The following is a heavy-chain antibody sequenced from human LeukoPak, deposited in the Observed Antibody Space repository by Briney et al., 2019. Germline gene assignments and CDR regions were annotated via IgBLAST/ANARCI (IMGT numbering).Heavy chain of an antibody. CDR1: GFTFSSYG. Sequence: GGSLRLSCAASGFTFSSYGMHWVRQAPGKGLEWVAVIWYDGSNKYYADSVKGRFTISRDNSKNTLYLQMNSLRAENTAVYYCARDGLPYYDILTGYSIAPIDYWGQGTLVTVSS. D-gene: IGHD3-9*01. CDR3: ARDGLPYYDILTGYSIAPIDY. J-gene: IGHJ4*02. CDR2: IWYDGSNK. V-gene: IGHV3-33*01.